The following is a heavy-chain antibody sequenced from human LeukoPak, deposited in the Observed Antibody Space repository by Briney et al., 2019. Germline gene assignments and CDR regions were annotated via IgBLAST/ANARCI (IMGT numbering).Heavy chain of an antibody. J-gene: IGHJ4*02. CDR3: ATGRDSSGYYFHQFDY. CDR1: GYTLTSYD. D-gene: IGHD3-22*01. V-gene: IGHV1-8*01. Sequence: ASVKVSCKASGYTLTSYDINWVRQATGQGLEWMGWMNTDSSNTGYAQKFQGRVTMTEDTSTDTAYMELSSLRSEDTAVYYCATGRDSSGYYFHQFDYWGQGTLVTVSS. CDR2: MNTDSSNT.